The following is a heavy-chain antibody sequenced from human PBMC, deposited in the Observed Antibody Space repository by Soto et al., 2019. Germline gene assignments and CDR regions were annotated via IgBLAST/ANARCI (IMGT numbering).Heavy chain of an antibody. J-gene: IGHJ3*01. V-gene: IGHV1-18*01. Sequence: QVQLVQSGPEVKKPGASVKVSCRASGYTFSTHGLSWGRQAPGQGLEWMGWITPYNGNTNYEQKLRGRLTMTTDTSTNTGYMEVRSLRADDTAVYYCARFRDCTGSTCDPSFGFDLWGPGTVVTVSS. CDR1: GYTFSTHG. CDR2: ITPYNGNT. CDR3: ARFRDCTGSTCDPSFGFDL. D-gene: IGHD2-8*02.